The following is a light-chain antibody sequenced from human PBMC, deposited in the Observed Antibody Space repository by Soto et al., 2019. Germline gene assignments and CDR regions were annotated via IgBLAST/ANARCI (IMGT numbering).Light chain of an antibody. J-gene: IGKJ4*01. CDR3: QQYNNWPLT. Sequence: EIVMTQSPATQSVSLGDRATLSCRASQSVSSNLAWYQQKPGQAPRLLIYGASTRATGIPARFSGSGSGTEFTLTISSLQSEDFAVYSCQQYNNWPLTFGGGTKVDIK. CDR1: QSVSSN. V-gene: IGKV3-15*01. CDR2: GAS.